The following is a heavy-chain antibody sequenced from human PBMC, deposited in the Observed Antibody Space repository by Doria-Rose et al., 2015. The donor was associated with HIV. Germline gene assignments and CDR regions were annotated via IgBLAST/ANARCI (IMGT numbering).Heavy chain of an antibody. CDR3: AKAPIIGPKYYFYMDV. Sequence: VQLVESGGGLVQPGRSLRLSCVGSGFSFESYAMHWVRLATGKGLEWVAGISWDSGAKGHADSVEGRFTISRDNAKKSVYLEMRSLRPEDTAFYYCAKAPIIGPKYYFYMDVWGKGTSVTVSS. J-gene: IGHJ6*03. CDR1: GFSFESYA. CDR2: ISWDSGAK. V-gene: IGHV3-9*01. D-gene: IGHD3-3*01.